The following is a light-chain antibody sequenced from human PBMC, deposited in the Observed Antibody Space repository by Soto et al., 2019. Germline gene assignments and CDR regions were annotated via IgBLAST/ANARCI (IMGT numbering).Light chain of an antibody. CDR2: DAS. Sequence: DIQMTQSPSTLSASVGDRVTITCRASQSISRWLAWYQKKPGIAPKVLIWDASTLQRGVPSRFSGSGSGTEFTLTISSLQPDDFATYYCQQYNDYSTWTFGQGTKVEIK. J-gene: IGKJ1*01. V-gene: IGKV1-5*01. CDR3: QQYNDYSTWT. CDR1: QSISRW.